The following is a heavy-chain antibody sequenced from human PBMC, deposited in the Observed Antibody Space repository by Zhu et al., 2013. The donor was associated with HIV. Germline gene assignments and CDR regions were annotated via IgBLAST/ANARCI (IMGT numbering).Heavy chain of an antibody. D-gene: IGHD1-26*01. Sequence: QVQLVQSGAEVKKPGSSVKVSCKASGGTFSSYAISWVRQAPGQGLEWMGGIIPIFGTANYAQKFQGRVTITADESTSTAYMELSSLRSEDTAVYYCARVSMVGATHLSRYYYYGMDVWGQGTTVTVSS. CDR2: IIPIFGTA. J-gene: IGHJ6*02. V-gene: IGHV1-69*01. CDR3: ARVSMVGATHLSRYYYYGMDV. CDR1: GGTFSSYA.